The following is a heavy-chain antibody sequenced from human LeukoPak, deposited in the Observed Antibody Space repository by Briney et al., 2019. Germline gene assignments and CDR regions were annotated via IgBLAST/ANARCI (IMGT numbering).Heavy chain of an antibody. D-gene: IGHD6-25*01. V-gene: IGHV4-39*01. J-gene: IGHJ4*01. CDR3: ARQLPTAAADTRGYFEH. Sequence: SETLSLTCSVSGGSISNGDYYWGWIRQAPGKGLEWIGSTFYGGINHYNPSLKSRATISVDTSKNQFSLKLTSVTAADAAMYYCARQLPTAAADTRGYFEHWGQGTVVTVSS. CDR1: GGSISNGDYY. CDR2: TFYGGIN.